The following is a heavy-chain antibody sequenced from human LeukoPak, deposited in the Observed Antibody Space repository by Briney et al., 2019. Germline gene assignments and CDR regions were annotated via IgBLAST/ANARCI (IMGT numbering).Heavy chain of an antibody. CDR3: ARDRSGWYRNAFDI. Sequence: PGGSLRLSCAASGFTFSSYWMHWVRQAPGKGLVWVSRMYSDGSSTNYADSVKGRFTISRDKAKNTLYLQMNSLRAEDTAVYYCARDRSGWYRNAFDIWGQGTMVTVSS. J-gene: IGHJ3*02. CDR1: GFTFSSYW. D-gene: IGHD6-19*01. CDR2: MYSDGSST. V-gene: IGHV3-74*01.